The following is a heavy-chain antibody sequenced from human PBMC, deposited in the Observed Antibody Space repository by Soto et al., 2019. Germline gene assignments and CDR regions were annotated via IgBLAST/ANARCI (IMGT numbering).Heavy chain of an antibody. CDR3: ARSDVWTGYYALDY. D-gene: IGHD3-3*01. CDR2: ISSSGTTM. V-gene: IGHV3-48*03. J-gene: IGHJ4*02. Sequence: GGSLRLSCGASGFAFSSYEMNWVRQAPGKGLEWVSYISSSGTTMYYADSVQGRFTISRDNAKNSLYLQMSSLRAEDTAIYYCARSDVWTGYYALDYWGQGALVTVSS. CDR1: GFAFSSYE.